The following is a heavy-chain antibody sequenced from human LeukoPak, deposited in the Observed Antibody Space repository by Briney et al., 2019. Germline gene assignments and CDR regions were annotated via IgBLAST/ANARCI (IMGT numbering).Heavy chain of an antibody. CDR2: ISGSGGST. CDR1: GFTFHDYG. D-gene: IGHD6-6*01. V-gene: IGHV3-23*01. Sequence: GGSLRLSCAASGFTFHDYGMSWVRQAPGKGLEWVSAISGSGGSTYYADSVKGRFTISRDNSKNTLYLQMNSLRAEDTAVYYCAKGTGSSWFDPWGQGTLVTVSS. CDR3: AKGTGSSWFDP. J-gene: IGHJ5*02.